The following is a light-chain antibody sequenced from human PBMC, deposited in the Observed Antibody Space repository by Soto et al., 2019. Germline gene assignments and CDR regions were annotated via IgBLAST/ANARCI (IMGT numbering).Light chain of an antibody. CDR2: ATS. J-gene: IGKJ2*01. CDR3: QQYDNSLYT. V-gene: IGKV3-20*01. Sequence: EIVLTQSPGTLSLSPGERATLSCRASQSVSSSYLAWYQQKPGQPPRLLIYATSSRATGIPDRFSGSGSGTDFTLTISRLEPEDSAVYYCQQYDNSLYTFGQGTKLEIK. CDR1: QSVSSSY.